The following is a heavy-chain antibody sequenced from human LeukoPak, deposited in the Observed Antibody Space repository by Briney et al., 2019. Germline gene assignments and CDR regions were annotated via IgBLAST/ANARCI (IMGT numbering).Heavy chain of an antibody. CDR2: IYYSGST. V-gene: IGHV4-59*01. CDR1: GGSISTYY. J-gene: IGHJ4*02. D-gene: IGHD5-12*01. CDR3: AREGYSGSDSNL. Sequence: PSETLSLTCTVSGGSISTYYWSWIRQPPGKGLEWIGYIYYSGSTTYNPSLKGRVTISVDTSKNQFSLMLSSVTAADTAVYYCAREGYSGSDSNLWGQGTLVTVSS.